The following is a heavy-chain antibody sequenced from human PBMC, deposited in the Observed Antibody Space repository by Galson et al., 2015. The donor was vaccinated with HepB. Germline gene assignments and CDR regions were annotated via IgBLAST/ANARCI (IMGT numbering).Heavy chain of an antibody. CDR1: GGSISSSNW. D-gene: IGHD1-26*01. CDR2: IYHSGST. Sequence: SEPLSLTCAVSGGSISSSNWWSWVRQPPGKGLEWIGEIYHSGSTNYNPSLKSRVTISVDKSKNQFSLKLSSVTAADTAVYYCARISGWDKGTADYWGQGTLVTVSS. CDR3: ARISGWDKGTADY. V-gene: IGHV4-4*02. J-gene: IGHJ4*02.